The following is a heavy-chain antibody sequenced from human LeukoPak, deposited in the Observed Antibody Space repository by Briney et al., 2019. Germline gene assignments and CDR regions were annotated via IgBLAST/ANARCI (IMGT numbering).Heavy chain of an antibody. J-gene: IGHJ4*02. CDR1: GYRFATYW. Sequence: GGPLQTSCKGSGYRFATYWIAGVRQLPGKGRGGMGIIYPDESNIRYSPSFQGQVTISADKSISTAYLQWSSLKASDTAIYYCARPPSRGYSSSFECWGQGTLVTVSS. D-gene: IGHD2-2*03. CDR3: ARPPSRGYSSSFEC. V-gene: IGHV5-51*01. CDR2: IYPDESNI.